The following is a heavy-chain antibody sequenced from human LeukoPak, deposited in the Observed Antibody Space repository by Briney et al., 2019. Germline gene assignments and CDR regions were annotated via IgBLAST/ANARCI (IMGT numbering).Heavy chain of an antibody. J-gene: IGHJ4*02. D-gene: IGHD5-24*01. CDR1: GFTFRSHG. CDR2: IKQDGSKK. CDR3: TRVGYIDEGIDY. V-gene: IGHV3-7*04. Sequence: GGSLRLSCVASGFTFRSHGMHWVRQAPGKGLEWVANIKQDGSKKSYVDSVKGRFTISRDNAKNSLYLQMNSLRAEDTAIYYCTRVGYIDEGIDYWGQGTLVTVSS.